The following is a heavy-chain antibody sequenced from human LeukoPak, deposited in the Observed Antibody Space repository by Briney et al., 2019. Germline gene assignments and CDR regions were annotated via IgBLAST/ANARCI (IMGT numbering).Heavy chain of an antibody. CDR3: AREPYYDILTGRGFDP. Sequence: SETLSLTCTVSGGSISGSSYYWGWIRQPPGKGLEWIGSIYYSGSTYYNPSLKSRVTISVDTSKNQFSLKLSSVTAADTAVYYCAREPYYDILTGRGFDPWGQGTLVTVSS. V-gene: IGHV4-39*02. CDR1: GGSISGSSYY. CDR2: IYYSGST. J-gene: IGHJ5*02. D-gene: IGHD3-9*01.